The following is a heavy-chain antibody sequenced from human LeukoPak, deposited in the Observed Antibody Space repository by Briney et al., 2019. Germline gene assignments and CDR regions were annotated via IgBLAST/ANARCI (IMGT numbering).Heavy chain of an antibody. V-gene: IGHV4-39*01. CDR3: ARQAWRIVGARGGAFEI. D-gene: IGHD1-26*01. J-gene: IGHJ3*02. Sequence: SETLSLTCTVTGGYMSRSIYYWAWIRQPPGKGPAWIGSINNTESTLYNPSLKSRVTISVDASKNKFSLKLSSLTAADTAVYFCARQAWRIVGARGGAFEIWGQGTVVTVSS. CDR1: GGYMSRSIYY. CDR2: INNTEST.